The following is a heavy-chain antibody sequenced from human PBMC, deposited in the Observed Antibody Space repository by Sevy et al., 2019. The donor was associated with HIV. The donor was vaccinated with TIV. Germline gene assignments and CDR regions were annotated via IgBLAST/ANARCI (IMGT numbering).Heavy chain of an antibody. CDR2: IYYSGST. CDR3: ARAAYYYDSSGSHKTGRAPVEGYYYYGMDV. CDR1: GGSISSGGYY. V-gene: IGHV4-31*03. Sequence: SETLSLTCTVSGGSISSGGYYWSWIRQHPGKGLEWIGYIYYSGSTYYNPSLKSRVTISVDTSKNQFSLKLSSVTAADTAVYYGARAAYYYDSSGSHKTGRAPVEGYYYYGMDVWGQGTTVTVSS. J-gene: IGHJ6*02. D-gene: IGHD3-22*01.